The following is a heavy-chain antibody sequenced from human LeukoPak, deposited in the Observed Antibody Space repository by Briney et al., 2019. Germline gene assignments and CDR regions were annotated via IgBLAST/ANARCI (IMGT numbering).Heavy chain of an antibody. CDR1: GFTFSSYA. J-gene: IGHJ2*01. Sequence: SGGSLRLSCAASGFTFSSYAMSWVRQAPGKGLEWVSAISGSGGSTYYADSVKGRFTISRDNSKNTLYLQMNSLRAEDTAVYYCAKVPMVRGVLWYFDLWGRGTLVTVSS. V-gene: IGHV3-23*01. D-gene: IGHD3-10*01. CDR3: AKVPMVRGVLWYFDL. CDR2: ISGSGGST.